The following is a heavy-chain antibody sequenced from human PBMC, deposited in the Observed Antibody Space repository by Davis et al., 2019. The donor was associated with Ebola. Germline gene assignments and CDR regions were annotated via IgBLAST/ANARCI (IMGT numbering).Heavy chain of an antibody. CDR1: PFPFSDYY. CDR3: ARADDSSGYLGD. J-gene: IGHJ4*02. Sequence: PGRSLRPSFAPSPFPFSDYYMSWIRQAPGKGLEWVSYISSSGRTIYYADSVKGRFTISRDNAKNSLYLQMNSLRAGDTAVYYCARADDSSGYLGDWGQGTLVTVSS. V-gene: IGHV3-11*04. CDR2: ISSSGRTI. D-gene: IGHD3-22*01.